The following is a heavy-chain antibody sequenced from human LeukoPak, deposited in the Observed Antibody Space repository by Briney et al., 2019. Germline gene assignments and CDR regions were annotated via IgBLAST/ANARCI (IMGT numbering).Heavy chain of an antibody. CDR2: IYSGGST. CDR3: ARNIPVTRWGY. D-gene: IGHD2-21*01. J-gene: IGHJ4*02. Sequence: GGSLRLSCAASGFTVSNNYMTWVRQAPGKGLEWVSLIYSGGSTYYADSVKGRFTISRDNSKNTVYLQMNSLRAEDTAVYYCARNIPVTRWGYWGPGTLVTVSS. V-gene: IGHV3-66*01. CDR1: GFTVSNNY.